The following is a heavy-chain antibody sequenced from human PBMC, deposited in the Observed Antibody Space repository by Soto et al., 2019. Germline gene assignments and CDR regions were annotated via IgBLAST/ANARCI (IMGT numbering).Heavy chain of an antibody. CDR3: ASDSGY. J-gene: IGHJ4*02. V-gene: IGHV4-59*01. CDR2: IYSSGST. Sequence: SETLSLTCTVSGGSISSSYWSWIRQPPGKGLEWIGFIYSSGSTKYNPSLKSRVTISVDTSKNQFSLNLNSVTAADTAVYYCASDSGYWGQGTLVTVS. CDR1: GGSISSSY.